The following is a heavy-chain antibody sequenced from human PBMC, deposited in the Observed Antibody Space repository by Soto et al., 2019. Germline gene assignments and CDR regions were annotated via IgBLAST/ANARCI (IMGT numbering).Heavy chain of an antibody. D-gene: IGHD1-1*01. V-gene: IGHV3-11*06. J-gene: IGHJ6*02. CDR3: ARDLAWKRGKVGRYYYGMDV. Sequence: GGSLRLSCAASGFIFSDYYMSWVRQTPGKGLEWISYISTRSTYTNYADSVKGRFTISSDNTKNSLYLQMDSLRVEDTAVYYCARDLAWKRGKVGRYYYGMDVWGQGTTVTVSS. CDR1: GFIFSDYY. CDR2: ISTRSTYT.